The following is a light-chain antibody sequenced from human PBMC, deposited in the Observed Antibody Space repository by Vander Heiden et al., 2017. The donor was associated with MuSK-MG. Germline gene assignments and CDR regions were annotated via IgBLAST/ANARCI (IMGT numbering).Light chain of an antibody. V-gene: IGLV5-37*01. CDR2: YYSDSDK. Sequence: HPVLTQPPSSSASPGESARLTCALPTDINVGSSNIYWYQQKPGSPPRYLLYYYSDSDKGQGSGVPSRFSGSKDASANTGILLSAGLQSEDEADYYCMIWPSNASVFGGGTKLTVL. CDR1: TDINVGSSN. J-gene: IGLJ2*01. CDR3: MIWPSNASV.